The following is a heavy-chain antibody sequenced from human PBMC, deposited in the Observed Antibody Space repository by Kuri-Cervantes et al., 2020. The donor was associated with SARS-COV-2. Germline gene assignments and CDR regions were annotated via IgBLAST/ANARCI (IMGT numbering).Heavy chain of an antibody. V-gene: IGHV4-61*01. CDR1: GGSVSSGSYY. Sequence: SETLSLTCTVSGGSVSSGSYYWSWIRQPPGKGLEWIAYIYYSGSTNYNPSLKSRVTISVDTSKNQFSLKLSSVTAADTAVYYCARGTYYYYGMDVWGQGTTVTVSS. J-gene: IGHJ6*02. CDR3: ARGTYYYYGMDV. D-gene: IGHD1-7*01. CDR2: IYYSGST.